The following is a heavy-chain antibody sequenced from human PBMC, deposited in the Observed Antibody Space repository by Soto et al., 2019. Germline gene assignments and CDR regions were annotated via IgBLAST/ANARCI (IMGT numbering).Heavy chain of an antibody. J-gene: IGHJ4*02. CDR1: GGSFSGYY. CDR2: INHSGST. CDR3: AREVKYDYVWGSYRSHPFFDY. V-gene: IGHV4-34*01. Sequence: SETLSLTCAVYGGSFSGYYWSWIRQPPGKGLEWIGEINHSGSTNYNPSLKSRVTISVDTSKNQFSLKLSSVAAADTAVYYCAREVKYDYVWGSYRSHPFFDYWGQGTLVTVSS. D-gene: IGHD3-16*02.